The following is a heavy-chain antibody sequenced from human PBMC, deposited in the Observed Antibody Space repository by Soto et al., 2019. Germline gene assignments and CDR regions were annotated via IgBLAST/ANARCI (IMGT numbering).Heavy chain of an antibody. V-gene: IGHV1-46*01. D-gene: IGHD6-19*01. CDR3: ARESVAGLYYYYYGMDV. J-gene: IGHJ6*02. Sequence: GASVKVSCKASGYTFTSYYMHWVRQAPGQGLEWMGIINPSGGSTSYAQKFQGRVTMTRDTSTSTVYMELSSLRSEDTAVYYCARESVAGLYYYYYGMDVWGQGTTVTVSS. CDR2: INPSGGST. CDR1: GYTFTSYY.